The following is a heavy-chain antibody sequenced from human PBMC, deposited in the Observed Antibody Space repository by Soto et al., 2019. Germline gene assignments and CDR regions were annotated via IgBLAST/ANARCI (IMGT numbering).Heavy chain of an antibody. CDR2: INAGNGNT. CDR1: GYTFTSYA. J-gene: IGHJ6*02. D-gene: IGHD3-9*01. Sequence: GASVKVSCKASGYTFTSYAMHWVRQAPGQRLEWMGWINAGNGNTKYSQKFQGRVTITRDTSASTAYMELSSLRSEDTAVYYCARVAGLRYFEWFRYGMYVSGQGIKVPVSS. CDR3: ARVAGLRYFEWFRYGMYV. V-gene: IGHV1-3*01.